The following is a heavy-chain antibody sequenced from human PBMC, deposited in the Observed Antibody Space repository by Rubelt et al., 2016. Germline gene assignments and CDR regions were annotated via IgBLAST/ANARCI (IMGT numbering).Heavy chain of an antibody. Sequence: QVQLQESGPGLVKASETLSLTCTVSGGSLKSYYWSWIRQSPGKGLEWIGYIYYSGSTSYNPSLESRVTMSVDMSKKQFSLKLNSVTAADTAVYYCACRIGYYGVDVWGKGTTVTVSS. D-gene: IGHD2-15*01. J-gene: IGHJ6*04. V-gene: IGHV4-59*01. CDR2: IYYSGST. CDR3: ACRIGYYGVDV. CDR1: GGSLKSYY.